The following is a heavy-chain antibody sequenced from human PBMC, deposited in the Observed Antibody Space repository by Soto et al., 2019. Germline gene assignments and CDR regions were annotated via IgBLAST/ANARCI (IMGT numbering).Heavy chain of an antibody. J-gene: IGHJ3*01. CDR3: ARTRITTLVDAFDL. D-gene: IGHD3-3*01. Sequence: QVQLVQSGAEVKKPGSSVKVSCKAPGGTFSTYIISWERQAPGQGLEWMGRIIPIPDITNYAQKFQGRVTITADNSTRTAYMETSSPRPELTALFYSARTRITTLVDAFDLRGQGIMLTVPS. CDR2: IIPIPDIT. V-gene: IGHV1-69*02. CDR1: GGTFSTYI.